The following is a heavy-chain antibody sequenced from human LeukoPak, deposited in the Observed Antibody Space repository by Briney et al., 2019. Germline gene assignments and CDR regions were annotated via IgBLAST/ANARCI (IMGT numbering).Heavy chain of an antibody. J-gene: IGHJ4*02. Sequence: GGSLRLSCAASGFTVSSYFMSWVRQAPGKGLEWVSAISGSGGTTYYADSVKGRFTISRDNSQNTLYLQMNSLRADDTAVYYCAKSSSGYDLLNFDSWGQGTLVTVSS. D-gene: IGHD5-12*01. CDR2: ISGSGGTT. V-gene: IGHV3-23*01. CDR1: GFTVSSYF. CDR3: AKSSSGYDLLNFDS.